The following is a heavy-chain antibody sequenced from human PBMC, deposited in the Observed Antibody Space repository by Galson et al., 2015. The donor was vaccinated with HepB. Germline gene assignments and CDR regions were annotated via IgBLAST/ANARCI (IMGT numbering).Heavy chain of an antibody. CDR2: ISYDGSNK. V-gene: IGHV3-30*18. D-gene: IGHD5-12*01. Sequence: SLRLSCAASGFTFSSYGMHWVRQAPGKGLEWVAVISYDGSNKYYADSVKGRFTISRDNSKNTLYLQMNSLRAEDTAVYYCAKDGLGGYSGTAGYYYYYMDVWGRGTTVTVSS. J-gene: IGHJ6*03. CDR1: GFTFSSYG. CDR3: AKDGLGGYSGTAGYYYYYMDV.